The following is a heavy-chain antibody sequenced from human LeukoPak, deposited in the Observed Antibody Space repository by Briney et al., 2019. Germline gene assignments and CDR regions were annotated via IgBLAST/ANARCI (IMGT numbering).Heavy chain of an antibody. V-gene: IGHV4-34*01. CDR2: INHSGST. J-gene: IGHJ6*03. Sequence: PSETLSLTCAVYGGSFSGYYWSWIRQPPGKGLEWIGEINHSGSTNYNPSLKSRVTISVDTSKNQSSLKLSSVTAADTAVYYCARGRWIAAALDYYYYMDVWGKGTTVTVSS. D-gene: IGHD6-13*01. CDR3: ARGRWIAAALDYYYYMDV. CDR1: GGSFSGYY.